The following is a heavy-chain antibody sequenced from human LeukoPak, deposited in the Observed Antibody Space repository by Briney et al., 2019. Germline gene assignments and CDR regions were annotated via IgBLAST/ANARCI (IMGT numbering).Heavy chain of an antibody. V-gene: IGHV4-59*01. CDR3: ARGGVGYSYGYYFDS. CDR1: GGSISNYY. Sequence: SETLSLTCTVSGGSISNYYWSWIRQPPGKPLEWIGYVYYSGSTNYNPSLKSRVTISVDTSKNQFSLKLSSVTAADTAVYYCARGGVGYSYGYYFDSWGQGTLVTVSS. D-gene: IGHD5-18*01. CDR2: VYYSGST. J-gene: IGHJ4*02.